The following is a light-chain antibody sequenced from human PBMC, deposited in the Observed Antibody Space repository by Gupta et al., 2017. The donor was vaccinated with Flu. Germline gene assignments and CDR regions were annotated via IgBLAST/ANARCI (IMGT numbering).Light chain of an antibody. Sequence: PHTLSASVGDRVTITCRGSQGIRNTLGSYQQKPGKAAKLLIFAASTLRAAVPSRFSGSGSATAFTLTIISMQPPDFAALYCRQEYDCPLTFGQGTKVEIK. V-gene: IGKV1-6*01. CDR2: AAS. J-gene: IGKJ2*01. CDR3: RQEYDCPLT. CDR1: QGIRNT.